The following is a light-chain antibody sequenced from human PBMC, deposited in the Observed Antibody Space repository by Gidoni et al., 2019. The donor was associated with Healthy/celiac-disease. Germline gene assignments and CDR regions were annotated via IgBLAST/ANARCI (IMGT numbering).Light chain of an antibody. J-gene: IGKJ2*01. V-gene: IGKV1-39*01. CDR1: QSISSY. CDR2: AAS. Sequence: EIQMTQSPSSLSASVGDRVTITCRASQSISSYLNWYQQKPGKAPKLLIYAASSLQSGVPSRFSGSGSGTDFTLTISSLQPEDFATYYCRQSYSTPYTFGQGTKLEIK. CDR3: RQSYSTPYT.